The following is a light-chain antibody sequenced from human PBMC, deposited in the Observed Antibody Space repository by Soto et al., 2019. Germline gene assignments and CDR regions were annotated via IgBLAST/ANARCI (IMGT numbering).Light chain of an antibody. V-gene: IGKV1-5*01. CDR1: QTISSW. CDR3: QQRYNWPIT. CDR2: AAS. J-gene: IGKJ5*01. Sequence: IQMSQSPSTLSGSVGDRGTITCRASQTISSWLAWYQQKPGKAPKLLIYAASSLQSGVPSRFSGSGSGTDFTLTISSLEPEDFSVYYCQQRYNWPITFGQGTRLEIK.